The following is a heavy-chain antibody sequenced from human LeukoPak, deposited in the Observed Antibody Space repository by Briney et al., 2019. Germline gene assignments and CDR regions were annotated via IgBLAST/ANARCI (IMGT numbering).Heavy chain of an antibody. CDR1: GFTFSSYA. J-gene: IGHJ2*01. CDR2: ISGSGGKT. D-gene: IGHD3/OR15-3a*01. CDR3: AKDWTGTKPFDL. V-gene: IGHV3-23*01. Sequence: PGGSLRLSCAASGFTFSSYAMSWVRQAPGKGVEGGSGISGSGGKTYYADSVKGRFTISRDNFKNTLYLQMNSLRAEDTAVYYCAKDWTGTKPFDLWGRGTLVTVSS.